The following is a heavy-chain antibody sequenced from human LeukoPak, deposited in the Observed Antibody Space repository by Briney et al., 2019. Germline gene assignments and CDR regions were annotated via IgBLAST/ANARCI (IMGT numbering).Heavy chain of an antibody. CDR2: LNHGGGST. Sequence: PGGSLRLSCATSGFTFSTYAMSWVRQPPGKGLEWVSALNHGGGSTYYADSVKGRFTIFRDNSKNTLYLQISSLRVEDTAVYYCAKTGRDYGDFFYFDYWGQGTLVTVSS. D-gene: IGHD4-17*01. V-gene: IGHV3-23*01. CDR1: GFTFSTYA. CDR3: AKTGRDYGDFFYFDY. J-gene: IGHJ4*02.